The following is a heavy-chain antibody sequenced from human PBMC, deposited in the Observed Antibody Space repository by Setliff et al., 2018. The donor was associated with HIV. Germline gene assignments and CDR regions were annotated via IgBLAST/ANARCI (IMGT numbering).Heavy chain of an antibody. CDR3: VTTDYFYGRNNFEY. CDR2: IYHVGTT. J-gene: IGHJ4*02. CDR1: GYSMSGGYN. D-gene: IGHD3-10*01. V-gene: IGHV4-38-2*02. Sequence: SETLSLTCTVSGYSMSGGYNWGWIRQSPEKGLEWIGNIYHVGTTYYNPSLKSRVTLSVDPFKSQFSLKLASVTAADTALYYCVTTDYFYGRNNFEYWGQGALVTVSS.